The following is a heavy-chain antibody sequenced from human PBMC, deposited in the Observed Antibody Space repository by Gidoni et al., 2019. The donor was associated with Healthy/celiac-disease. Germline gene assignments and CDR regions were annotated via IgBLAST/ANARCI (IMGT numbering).Heavy chain of an antibody. CDR1: GGSFSGYY. CDR2: INHSGST. J-gene: IGHJ4*02. Sequence: QVQLQQWGAGLLKPSETLSLTCAVYGGSFSGYYWSWIRQPPGKGLEWIGEINHSGSTNYNPSLKSRVTISVDTSKNQFSLKLSSVTAADTAVYYCARGPRGYCSSTSCYSSPPKTRPFDYWGQGTLVTVSS. CDR3: ARGPRGYCSSTSCYSSPPKTRPFDY. D-gene: IGHD2-2*02. V-gene: IGHV4-34*01.